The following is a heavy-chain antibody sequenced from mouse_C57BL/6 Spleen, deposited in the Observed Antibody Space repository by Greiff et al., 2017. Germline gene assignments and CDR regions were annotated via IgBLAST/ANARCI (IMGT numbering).Heavy chain of an antibody. CDR1: GYTFTEYT. CDR2: FYPGGGSI. V-gene: IGHV1-62-2*01. J-gene: IGHJ1*03. CDR3: ARDEERGLRQRYFDV. Sequence: QVHVKQSGAELVKPGASVKLSCKASGYTFTEYTIHWVKQRSGQGLEWIGWFYPGGGSIKYNEKFKDKATLTADTSSSTVYMELSRLTSEDSAVYFCARDEERGLRQRYFDVWGTGTTVTVSS. D-gene: IGHD1-1*01.